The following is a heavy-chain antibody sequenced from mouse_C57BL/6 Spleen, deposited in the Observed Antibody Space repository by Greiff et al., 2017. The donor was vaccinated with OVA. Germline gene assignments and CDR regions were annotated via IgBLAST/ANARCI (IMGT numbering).Heavy chain of an antibody. Sequence: LQESGAELVRPGASVKLSCKASGYTFTDYYINWVKQRPGQGLEWIARIYPGSGNTYYNEKFKGKATLTAEKSSSTAYMQLSSLTSEDSAVYFCAGVYWAYWGQGTLVTVSA. D-gene: IGHD2-3*01. J-gene: IGHJ3*01. CDR3: AGVYWAY. CDR1: GYTFTDYY. V-gene: IGHV1-76*01. CDR2: IYPGSGNT.